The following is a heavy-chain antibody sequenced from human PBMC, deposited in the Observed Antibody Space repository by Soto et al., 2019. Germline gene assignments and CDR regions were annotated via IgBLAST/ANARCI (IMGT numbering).Heavy chain of an antibody. CDR1: GGTFSSYA. CDR2: IIPIFGTA. J-gene: IGHJ6*02. Sequence: GASVKASCKASGGTFSSYAISWVRQAPGQGLEWMGGIIPIFGTANYAQKFQGRVTITADESTSTAYMELSSLRSEDTAVYYCARGKSEVKLLWFVDYYYYGMDVWGQGTTVTVSS. D-gene: IGHD3-10*01. V-gene: IGHV1-69*13. CDR3: ARGKSEVKLLWFVDYYYYGMDV.